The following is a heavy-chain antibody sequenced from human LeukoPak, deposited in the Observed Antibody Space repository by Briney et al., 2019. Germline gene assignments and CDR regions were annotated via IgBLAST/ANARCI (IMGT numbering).Heavy chain of an antibody. V-gene: IGHV1-8*01. CDR3: TRGFSPHWFDP. D-gene: IGHD2/OR15-2a*01. Sequence: ASVKVSCKASGYTFIDYDINWVRQAPGQGLEWMGWMNPKTGSAGYGQQFQGRLTFARNTSMNTAYLELNSLRFEDTADYYCTRGFSPHWFDPWGQGTLVTVSS. CDR1: GYTFIDYD. CDR2: MNPKTGSA. J-gene: IGHJ5*02.